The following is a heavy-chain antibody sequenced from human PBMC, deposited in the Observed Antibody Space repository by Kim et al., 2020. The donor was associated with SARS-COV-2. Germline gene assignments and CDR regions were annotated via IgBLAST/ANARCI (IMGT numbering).Heavy chain of an antibody. Sequence: GGSLRLSCAASGFTFSSYWMHWVRQAPGKGLVWVSRINSDESSTSYADSVKGRFTISRDNAKSTLYLQMNSLRAEVTAVYYCARRNYYDSSGYSGFVVWGQGTLVTVSS. CDR1: GFTFSSYW. CDR3: ARRNYYDSSGYSGFVV. CDR2: INSDESST. D-gene: IGHD3-22*01. J-gene: IGHJ4*02. V-gene: IGHV3-74*01.